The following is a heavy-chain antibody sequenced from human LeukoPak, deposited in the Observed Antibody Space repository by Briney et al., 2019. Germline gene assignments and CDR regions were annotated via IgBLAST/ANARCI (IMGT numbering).Heavy chain of an antibody. J-gene: IGHJ5*02. V-gene: IGHV4-59*01. CDR2: IYYSGST. D-gene: IGHD6-19*01. CDR1: GGSISNYY. Sequence: PSETLSLTCTVSGGSISNYYWTWLRQPPGKGLEWIGSIYYSGSTNYNPSLKSRVTISVDTSKNQFSLRLTSVTAADTAVYYCARELAVAAWFDPWGQGTLVTVSS. CDR3: ARELAVAAWFDP.